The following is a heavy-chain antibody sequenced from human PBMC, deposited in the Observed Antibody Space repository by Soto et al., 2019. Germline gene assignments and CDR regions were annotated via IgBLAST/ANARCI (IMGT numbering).Heavy chain of an antibody. D-gene: IGHD5-12*01. J-gene: IGHJ4*02. V-gene: IGHV4-39*01. CDR1: DDSINSDKFY. CDR3: ARLEGLATISYYFDF. CDR2: IYYRGNA. Sequence: HLQLQESGPGLVKPSETLSIMCSVSDDSINSDKFYWGWIRQPPGKGLEWIGSIYYRGNAYYNPSLQTRVTISLDKSKSQFSLKLNSVTAADSAVYFCARLEGLATISYYFDFWGPGALVIVSS.